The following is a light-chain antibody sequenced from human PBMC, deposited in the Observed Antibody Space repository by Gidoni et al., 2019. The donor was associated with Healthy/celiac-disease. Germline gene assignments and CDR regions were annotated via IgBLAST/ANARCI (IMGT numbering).Light chain of an antibody. CDR1: QSVLYSSNNKNY. CDR3: QQYYSTPFT. V-gene: IGKV4-1*01. J-gene: IGKJ3*01. Sequence: DIVMTQSPDSLAVSLGERATINCKSSQSVLYSSNNKNYLAWYQQKPGQPPKLLIYWASTRESGVPDRFSGSGSGTDFTLTISSLQAEDVAVYYCQQYYSTPFTCXPXTKVXIK. CDR2: WAS.